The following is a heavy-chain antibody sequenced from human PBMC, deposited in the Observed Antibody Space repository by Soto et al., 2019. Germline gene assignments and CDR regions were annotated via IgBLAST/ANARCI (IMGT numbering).Heavy chain of an antibody. V-gene: IGHV1-69*01. J-gene: IGHJ4*02. CDR3: ARDVVRSTGGDS. CDR2: IIPIFSKT. D-gene: IGHD7-27*01. CDR1: GGTFSTSS. Sequence: QVQLVQSXAQVKEPGTSVTVSCRASGGTFSTSSFVWVRQGPGQGLEWMGGIIPIFSKTNVAPKFQDRITFTADESTRTAYMELSSLRSEDTAIYYCARDVVRSTGGDSWGQGTLVTVSS.